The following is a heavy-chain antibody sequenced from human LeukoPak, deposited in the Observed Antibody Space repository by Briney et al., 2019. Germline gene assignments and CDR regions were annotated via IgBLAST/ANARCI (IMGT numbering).Heavy chain of an antibody. J-gene: IGHJ6*03. Sequence: SETLSLTSTVSGGSISSYYWNWIRQPAGKGLERIGRIITSGITNYNSSLKSRVTMSVDTSKYQFCLNLSSVTAADTAVYYCARESSGTYYNPLGYMDVWGKGTTVTVSS. CDR3: ARESSGTYYNPLGYMDV. CDR1: GGSISSYY. D-gene: IGHD3-10*01. CDR2: IITSGIT. V-gene: IGHV4-4*07.